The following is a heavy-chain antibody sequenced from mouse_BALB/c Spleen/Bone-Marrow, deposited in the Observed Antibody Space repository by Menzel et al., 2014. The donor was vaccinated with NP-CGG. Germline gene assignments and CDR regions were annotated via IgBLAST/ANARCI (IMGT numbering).Heavy chain of an antibody. CDR1: GYSITSGYY. CDR3: ARRGYGYLDY. CDR2: ITYDGSD. J-gene: IGHJ2*01. D-gene: IGHD2-10*02. Sequence: EVKLEESGPGLVKPSQSLSLTCSVTGYSITSGYYWNWIRQFPGTKLEWMGYITYDGSDNYNPSLKNRISITRDTSKNQFFLKLNSVTTEDTATYYCARRGYGYLDYWGQGTTLTVSS. V-gene: IGHV3-6*02.